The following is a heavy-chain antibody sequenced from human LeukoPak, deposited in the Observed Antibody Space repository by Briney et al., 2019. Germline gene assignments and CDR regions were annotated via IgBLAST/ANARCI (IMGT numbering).Heavy chain of an antibody. Sequence: PGRSLRLSCAASGFTFSSYAMHWVRQAPGKGLEWVAVISYDGSNKYYADSVKGRFTIPRDNAKNSLYLQMNSLRAEDTAVYYCARAPRRCSGGSCYSSTFDYWGQGTLVTVSS. CDR3: ARAPRRCSGGSCYSSTFDY. J-gene: IGHJ4*02. D-gene: IGHD2-15*01. V-gene: IGHV3-30-3*01. CDR1: GFTFSSYA. CDR2: ISYDGSNK.